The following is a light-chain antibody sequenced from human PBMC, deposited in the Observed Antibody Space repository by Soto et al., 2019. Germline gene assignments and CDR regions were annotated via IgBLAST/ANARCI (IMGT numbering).Light chain of an antibody. CDR2: EVS. V-gene: IGLV2-14*01. J-gene: IGLJ1*01. CDR1: SSDVGGYNY. CDR3: SSYTASSTLYV. Sequence: QSALTQPASVSGSLGQPITISCTGTSSDVGGYNYVSWYQQHPVKAPKLMIYEVSNRPSGVSNHFSGSKSGNTASLTISGLQAEDEADYYCSSYTASSTLYVFGTGTKVTVL.